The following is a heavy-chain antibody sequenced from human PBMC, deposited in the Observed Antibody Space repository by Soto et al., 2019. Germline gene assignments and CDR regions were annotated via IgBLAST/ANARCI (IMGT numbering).Heavy chain of an antibody. Sequence: GGSLRLSCAASGFTFSSYSMNWVRQAPGKGLEWVSSISSSSSYIYYADSVKGRFTISRDNAKNSLYLQMNSLRAEDTAVYYCARRYCSGGSRYSGPIYYYYGMDVWGQGTTVTVS. J-gene: IGHJ6*02. CDR3: ARRYCSGGSRYSGPIYYYYGMDV. CDR2: ISSSSSYI. D-gene: IGHD2-15*01. CDR1: GFTFSSYS. V-gene: IGHV3-21*01.